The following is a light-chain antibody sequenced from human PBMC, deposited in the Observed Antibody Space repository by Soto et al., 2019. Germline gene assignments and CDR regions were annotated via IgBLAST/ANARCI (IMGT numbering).Light chain of an antibody. CDR3: QQGYTTPRT. CDR1: QSINSY. Sequence: DIQMTQSPSSLSASVGARVTITCRASQSINSYLNWYQQKPGKAPKVLIYAASSLQTGVPSRFSGSASGTDFTLTISSLQPEDFATYYCQQGYTTPRTFGQGTKVEIK. J-gene: IGKJ1*01. V-gene: IGKV1-39*01. CDR2: AAS.